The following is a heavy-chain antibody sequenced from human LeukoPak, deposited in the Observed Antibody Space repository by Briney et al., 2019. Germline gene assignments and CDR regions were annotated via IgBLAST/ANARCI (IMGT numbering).Heavy chain of an antibody. CDR2: INPSGSST. Sequence: ASVKVCCKASGYTFTSYYMHWVRQAPGQGLEWMGIINPSGSSTSYAQKFQGRVTMTRDTSTSTVYMELSSLRSEDTAVYYCARDFIRHYYDSSGYYGYWGQGTLVTVSS. V-gene: IGHV1-46*01. CDR3: ARDFIRHYYDSSGYYGY. D-gene: IGHD3-22*01. J-gene: IGHJ4*02. CDR1: GYTFTSYY.